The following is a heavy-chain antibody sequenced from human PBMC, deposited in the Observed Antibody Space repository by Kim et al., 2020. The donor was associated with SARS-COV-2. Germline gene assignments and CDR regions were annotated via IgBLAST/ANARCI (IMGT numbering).Heavy chain of an antibody. D-gene: IGHD3-16*01. Sequence: SVKVSCKASGFTFTSSAVQWVRQARGQRLEWIGWIVVGSGNTNYAQKFQERVTITRDMSTSTAYMELSSLRSEDTAVYYCAAFGLKLGETHLDVWGQGTTVTVSS. V-gene: IGHV1-58*01. CDR3: AAFGLKLGETHLDV. J-gene: IGHJ6*02. CDR1: GFTFTSSA. CDR2: IVVGSGNT.